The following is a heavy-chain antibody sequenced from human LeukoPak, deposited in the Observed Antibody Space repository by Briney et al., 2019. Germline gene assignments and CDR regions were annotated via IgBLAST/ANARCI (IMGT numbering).Heavy chain of an antibody. J-gene: IGHJ4*02. D-gene: IGHD3-3*01. V-gene: IGHV1-46*01. CDR1: GYTFTSYY. Sequence: ASVKVSCKASGYTFTSYYMHWVRQAPGQGFEWMGIINPSGGSTTYAQKFQGRVTMTRNTSISTAYMELSSLRSEDTAVYYCARDLIRFLEWLLDYWGQGTLVTVSS. CDR3: ARDLIRFLEWLLDY. CDR2: INPSGGST.